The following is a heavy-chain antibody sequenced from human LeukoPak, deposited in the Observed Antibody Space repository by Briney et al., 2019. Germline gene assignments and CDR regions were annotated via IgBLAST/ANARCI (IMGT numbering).Heavy chain of an antibody. CDR3: AKSRWETYAVRAFDI. V-gene: IGHV3-23*01. D-gene: IGHD1-26*01. Sequence: AGGSLSLSCAASGFTFNNYAMTWVRQAPGKGLEWVSAISGGGSTYYADSVKGLFTISRDNPKNALYLQMNSLRAEDTAVYYCAKSRWETYAVRAFDIWGQGAMVTVSS. CDR1: GFTFNNYA. J-gene: IGHJ3*02. CDR2: ISGGGST.